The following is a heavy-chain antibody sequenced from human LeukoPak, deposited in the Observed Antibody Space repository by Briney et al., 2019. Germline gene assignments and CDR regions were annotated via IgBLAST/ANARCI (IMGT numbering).Heavy chain of an antibody. D-gene: IGHD2-2*01. V-gene: IGHV3-30-3*01. J-gene: IGHJ3*02. CDR3: ARGLTDIVVAPAI. CDR2: ISYDGSNK. CDR1: GFTFSSYA. Sequence: QTGGSLRLSCAASGFTFSSYAMHWVRQAPGKGLEWVAVISYDGSNKYYADSVKGRFTISRDNSKNTLYLQMNSLRAEDTAVYYCARGLTDIVVAPAIWGQGTMVTVSS.